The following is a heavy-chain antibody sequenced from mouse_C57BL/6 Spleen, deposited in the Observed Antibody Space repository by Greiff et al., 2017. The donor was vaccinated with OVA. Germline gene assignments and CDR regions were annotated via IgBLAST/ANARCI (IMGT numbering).Heavy chain of an antibody. D-gene: IGHD1-1*01. J-gene: IGHJ4*01. CDR3: ARELLQGYAMDY. CDR2: INYDGSST. V-gene: IGHV5-16*01. Sequence: EVKLMESEGGLVQPGSSMKLSCTASGFTFSDYYMAWVRQVPEKGLEWVANINYDGSSTYYLDSLKSRFIISRDNAKNTLYLQMSSLKSEDTATYYCARELLQGYAMDYWGQGTSVTVSS. CDR1: GFTFSDYY.